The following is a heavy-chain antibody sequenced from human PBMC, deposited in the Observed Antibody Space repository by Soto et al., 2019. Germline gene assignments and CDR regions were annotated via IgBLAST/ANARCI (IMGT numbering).Heavy chain of an antibody. Sequence: PGGSMRLSWTTSGCSFVGYAMSWVSQTPGKGLDWVSSISGSGATTYYTNSVKGRFTISRDNSKNTVYLQMNSLRAEDTAVYYYAKGSRGYTGYVFDYWGQGALVTVSS. CDR2: ISGSGATT. CDR3: AKGSRGYTGYVFDY. CDR1: GCSFVGYA. J-gene: IGHJ4*02. V-gene: IGHV3-23*01. D-gene: IGHD5-12*01.